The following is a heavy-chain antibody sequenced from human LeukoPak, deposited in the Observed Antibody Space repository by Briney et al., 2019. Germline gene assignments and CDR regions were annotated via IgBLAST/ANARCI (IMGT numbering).Heavy chain of an antibody. Sequence: SETLSLTCTVSGGSVSNSSYYWGWIRQPPGKGLEWIGSIYHSGSTYYNPSLKSRVTISVDTSKNQFSLKLSSVTAADTAVYYCARVVQSTDSSGFYLPEYFQHWGQGTLVTVSS. V-gene: IGHV4-39*07. CDR2: IYHSGST. D-gene: IGHD3-22*01. CDR1: GGSVSNSSYY. CDR3: ARVVQSTDSSGFYLPEYFQH. J-gene: IGHJ1*01.